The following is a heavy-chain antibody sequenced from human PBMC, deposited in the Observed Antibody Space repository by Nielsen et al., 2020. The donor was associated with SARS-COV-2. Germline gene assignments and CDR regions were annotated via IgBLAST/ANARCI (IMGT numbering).Heavy chain of an antibody. D-gene: IGHD3-16*01. CDR1: GYTFTSYG. V-gene: IGHV1-18*01. J-gene: IGHJ4*02. CDR3: ARDVNMITFGGVMYYFDY. CDR2: ISAYNGNT. Sequence: ASVKVSCKASGYTFTSYGISWVRHAPGQGIEWMGWISAYNGNTNYAQKLKGRVTMTTDTSTSTAYMELRSLRSDDTAVYYCARDVNMITFGGVMYYFDYWGQGTLVTVSS.